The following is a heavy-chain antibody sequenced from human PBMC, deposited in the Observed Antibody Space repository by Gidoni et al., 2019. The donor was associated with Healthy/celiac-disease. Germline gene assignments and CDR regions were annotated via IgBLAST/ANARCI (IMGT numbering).Heavy chain of an antibody. D-gene: IGHD2-15*01. J-gene: IGHJ5*02. CDR2: INHSGST. CDR1: GGSFSGYY. V-gene: IGHV4-34*01. CDR3: ARTGRKNWFDP. Sequence: QVQLQQWGAGLLKPSETLSLTCAVYGGSFSGYYWSWIRQPPGKGLEWIGEINHSGSTNYNPSLKSRVTISVDTSKNQFSLKLSSVTAADTAVYYCARTGRKNWFDPWGQGTLVTVSS.